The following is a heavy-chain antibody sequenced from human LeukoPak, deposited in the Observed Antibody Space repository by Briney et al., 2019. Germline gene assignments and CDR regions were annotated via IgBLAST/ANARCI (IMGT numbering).Heavy chain of an antibody. Sequence: SETLSLTCTVSGGSISSYYWSWIRQPPGKGLEWIGYIYYSGSTNYNPSLKSRVTISVDTSKNQFSMKLSSVTAADTAVYYCARDSSISAAGTSNYYYYYGMDVWGQGTTVTVSS. CDR3: ARDSSISAAGTSNYYYYYGMDV. CDR1: GGSISSYY. J-gene: IGHJ6*02. CDR2: IYYSGST. D-gene: IGHD6-13*01. V-gene: IGHV4-59*01.